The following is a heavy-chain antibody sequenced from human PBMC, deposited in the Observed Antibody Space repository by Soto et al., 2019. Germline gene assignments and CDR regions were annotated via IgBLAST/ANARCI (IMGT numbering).Heavy chain of an antibody. CDR3: AKGAGWYGY. V-gene: IGHV4-59*01. D-gene: IGHD6-19*01. CDR1: GDYITSDY. Sequence: SETLSLTCTVSGDYITSDYCSWLRQPPGKGLEWIAYIRYSGTTNYNPSLKSRATISSDTPKNQFSLMLSSVTAADTAVYYCAKGAGWYGYWGLGTLVTVSS. CDR2: IRYSGTT. J-gene: IGHJ4*02.